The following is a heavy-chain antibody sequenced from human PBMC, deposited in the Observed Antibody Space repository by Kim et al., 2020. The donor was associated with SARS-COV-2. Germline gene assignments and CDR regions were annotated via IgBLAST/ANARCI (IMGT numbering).Heavy chain of an antibody. CDR1: GFTFSSYA. J-gene: IGHJ5*02. Sequence: GGSLRLSCAASGFTFSSYAMSWVRQAPGKGLEWVSAISGSGGSTYYADSVKGRFTISRDNSKNTLYLQMNSLRAEDTAVYYCAKVVTIFGVVNANWFDPWGQGTLVTVSS. CDR2: ISGSGGST. CDR3: AKVVTIFGVVNANWFDP. V-gene: IGHV3-23*01. D-gene: IGHD3-3*01.